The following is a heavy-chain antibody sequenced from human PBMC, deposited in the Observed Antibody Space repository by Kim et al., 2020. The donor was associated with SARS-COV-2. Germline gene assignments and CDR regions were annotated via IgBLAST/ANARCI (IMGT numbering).Heavy chain of an antibody. CDR3: AVEYCGGDCYGQDAFDI. J-gene: IGHJ3*02. CDR2: TYYRSKWYN. Sequence: SQTLSLTCAISGDSVSSNSAAWNWIRQSPSRGLEWLGRTYYRSKWYNDYAVSVKSRITINPDTSKNQFSLQLNSVTPEDTAVYYCAVEYCGGDCYGQDAFDIWGQGTMVTVSS. D-gene: IGHD2-21*02. CDR1: GDSVSSNSAA. V-gene: IGHV6-1*01.